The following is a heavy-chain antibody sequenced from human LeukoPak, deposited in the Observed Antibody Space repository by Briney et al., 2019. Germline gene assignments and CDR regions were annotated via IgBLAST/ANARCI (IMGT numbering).Heavy chain of an antibody. CDR2: INSDGSST. CDR3: VGSLFGVSP. Sequence: QPGGSLRLSCAASGFTFSSYSMNWVRQAPGKGLVWVSRINSDGSSTFYADSVKGRFTISRDNAKNTLYLQLNSPRVEDTAVYYCVGSLFGVSPWGQGTLVTVSS. D-gene: IGHD3-3*01. CDR1: GFTFSSYS. J-gene: IGHJ4*02. V-gene: IGHV3-74*01.